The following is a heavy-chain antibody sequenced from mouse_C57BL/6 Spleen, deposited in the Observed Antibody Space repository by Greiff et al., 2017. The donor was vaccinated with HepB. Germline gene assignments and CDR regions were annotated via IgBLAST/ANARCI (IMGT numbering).Heavy chain of an antibody. CDR2: ISSGSSTI. J-gene: IGHJ3*01. Sequence: EVHLVESGGGLVKPGGSLKLSCAASGFTFSDYGMHWVRQAPEKGLEWVAYISSGSSTIYYADTVKGRFTISRDNAKNTLFLQMTSLRSEDTAMYYCARKHYYGSSLFAYWGQGTLVTVSA. D-gene: IGHD1-1*01. V-gene: IGHV5-17*01. CDR1: GFTFSDYG. CDR3: ARKHYYGSSLFAY.